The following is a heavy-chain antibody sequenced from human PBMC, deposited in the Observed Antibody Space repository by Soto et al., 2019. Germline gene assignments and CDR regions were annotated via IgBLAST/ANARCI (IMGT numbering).Heavy chain of an antibody. D-gene: IGHD2-21*02. CDR3: ARAWVVVTAPDY. Sequence: QVQLVQSGAEEKKPGASVKVSCKASGYTFTSYAMHWVRQAPGQRLEWIGWINAGNGNTKYSQKFQGRVTITRDTSASTAYMELSSLRSEDTAVYYCARAWVVVTAPDYWGQGTLVTFSS. J-gene: IGHJ4*02. CDR2: INAGNGNT. CDR1: GYTFTSYA. V-gene: IGHV1-3*05.